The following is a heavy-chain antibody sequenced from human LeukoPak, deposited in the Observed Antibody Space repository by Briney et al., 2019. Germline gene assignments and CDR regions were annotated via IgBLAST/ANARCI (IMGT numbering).Heavy chain of an antibody. CDR1: GVTFSSYG. CDR3: AKDRSGEWLIFDY. D-gene: IGHD3-3*01. CDR2: LGYDGGNE. Sequence: GGSLRVSCVASGVTFSSYGMRWVRQAPGKGLEWVAFLGYDGGNEYYADSVQGRFTSSRDNSKNTLYLLMNRLRADDPAVYYCAKDRSGEWLIFDYWGQGTLVTVSS. V-gene: IGHV3-30*02. J-gene: IGHJ4*02.